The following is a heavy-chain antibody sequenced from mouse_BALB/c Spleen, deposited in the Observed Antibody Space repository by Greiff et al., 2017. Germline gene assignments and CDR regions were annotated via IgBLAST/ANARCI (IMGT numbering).Heavy chain of an antibody. CDR2: IWGDGST. CDR1: GFSLTGYG. D-gene: IGHD1-1*01. V-gene: IGHV2-6-7*01. CDR3: ARDPNYYGSSRYFDV. Sequence: QVQLKESGPGLVAPSQSLSITCTVSGFSLTGYGVNWVRQPPGKGLEWLGMIWGDGSTDYNSALKSILSISKDNSKSQVFLKMNSLQTDDTARYYCARDPNYYGSSRYFDVWGAGTTVTVSS. J-gene: IGHJ1*01.